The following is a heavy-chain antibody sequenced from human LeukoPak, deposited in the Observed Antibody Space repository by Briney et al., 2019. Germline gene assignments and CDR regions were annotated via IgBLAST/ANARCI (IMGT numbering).Heavy chain of an antibody. D-gene: IGHD6-6*01. CDR1: GGSFSGYY. J-gene: IGHJ4*02. CDR2: INHSGST. CDR3: ARVGEQLEFDY. Sequence: SETLSLTCAVYGGSFSGYYWSWIRQPPGKGLEWIGEINHSGSTNYNPSLKSRVTISVDTSKNQFSLKLSSVTAADTAVFYCARVGEQLEFDYWGQGTLVTVSS. V-gene: IGHV4-34*01.